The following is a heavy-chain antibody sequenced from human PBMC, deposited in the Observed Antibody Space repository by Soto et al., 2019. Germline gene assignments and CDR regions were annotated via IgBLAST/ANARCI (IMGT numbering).Heavy chain of an antibody. V-gene: IGHV3-23*01. J-gene: IGHJ6*02. CDR1: GFTFSCYA. CDR2: ISGSGGST. D-gene: IGHD3-3*01. Sequence: GGPLRLSFAASGFTFSCYAMSWVRQAPGKGLDWVSAISGSGGSTYYGDSVKGRFTIYSDNSKITLYIQMTSLTAEDKAVYYCAKLGDDFWSGYAVGYYGMDVWGQGTTVTVSS. CDR3: AKLGDDFWSGYAVGYYGMDV.